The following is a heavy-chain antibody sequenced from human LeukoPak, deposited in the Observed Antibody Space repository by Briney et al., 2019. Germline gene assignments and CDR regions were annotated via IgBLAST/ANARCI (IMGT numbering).Heavy chain of an antibody. CDR3: ARREDYDPSHAFDI. J-gene: IGHJ3*02. D-gene: IGHD3-16*01. Sequence: KPSGNPSLTCTVPGGSPSSSSYYSGWVRHPPRKGLEWIGSIYYSGSTYYNPSLKSRVTISVDTSKNQFSLKLSSVTAADTAVYYCARREDYDPSHAFDIWGQGAMVTVSS. V-gene: IGHV4-39*01. CDR2: IYYSGST. CDR1: GGSPSSSSYY.